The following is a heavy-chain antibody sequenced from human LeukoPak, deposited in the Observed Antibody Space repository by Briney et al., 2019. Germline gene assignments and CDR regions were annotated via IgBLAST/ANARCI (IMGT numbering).Heavy chain of an antibody. V-gene: IGHV1-46*01. CDR1: GYTFTSYY. Sequence: ASVKVSCTASGYTFTSYYMHWVRQAPGQGLEWMGIINPSGGSTSYAQKFQGRVTMTRDTSTSTVYMELSSLRSEDTAVYYCAREIIAEGWFDPWGQGTLVTVSS. CDR2: INPSGGST. J-gene: IGHJ5*02. D-gene: IGHD6-13*01. CDR3: AREIIAEGWFDP.